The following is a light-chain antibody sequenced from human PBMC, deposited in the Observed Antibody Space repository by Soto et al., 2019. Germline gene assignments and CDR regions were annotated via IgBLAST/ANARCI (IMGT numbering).Light chain of an antibody. Sequence: DIQMTQSPSTLSTSVGDRVTITCRASQSINNWLAWYQQKPGKAPKLLIYKASSIESGVPSRFSGSVSGTEFPLTISSLEPDDFATYYSQQYNSYPWTFGQGTKVEIQ. CDR1: QSINNW. CDR2: KAS. V-gene: IGKV1-5*03. J-gene: IGKJ1*01. CDR3: QQYNSYPWT.